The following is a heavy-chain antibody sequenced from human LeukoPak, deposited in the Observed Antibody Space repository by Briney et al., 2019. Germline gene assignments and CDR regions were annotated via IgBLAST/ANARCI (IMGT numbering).Heavy chain of an antibody. CDR3: ARGEDYGTNSFDY. CDR2: ITTSGRTI. D-gene: IGHD4-17*01. V-gene: IGHV3-48*03. Sequence: GGSLRLSCAASGFTFSSYEMNWVRQAPGKGLEWVSYITTSGRTIYYAGSVKGRFTISRDNAKNSLYLQMNSLRAEDTAVYYCARGEDYGTNSFDYWGQGTLVTVSS. J-gene: IGHJ4*02. CDR1: GFTFSSYE.